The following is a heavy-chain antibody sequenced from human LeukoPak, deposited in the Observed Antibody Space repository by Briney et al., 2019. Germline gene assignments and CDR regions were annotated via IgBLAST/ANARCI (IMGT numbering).Heavy chain of an antibody. Sequence: GGSLRLSCAASGFTFSSYGMHWVRQAPGKGLEWVAVIWYDGSNKYYADSMKGRFTISRDNSKNTLYLQMNSLRAEDTAVYYCAKDLSSGWYDYWGQGTLVTVSS. CDR3: AKDLSSGWYDY. CDR1: GFTFSSYG. D-gene: IGHD6-19*01. CDR2: IWYDGSNK. V-gene: IGHV3-33*06. J-gene: IGHJ4*02.